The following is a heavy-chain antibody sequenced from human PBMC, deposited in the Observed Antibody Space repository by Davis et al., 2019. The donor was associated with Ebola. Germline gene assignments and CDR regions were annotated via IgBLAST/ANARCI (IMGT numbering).Heavy chain of an antibody. CDR3: AHANYVWGSYQLYYFDY. CDR1: GGSISSGGYS. V-gene: IGHV2-5*08. CDR2: IYWDDDK. D-gene: IGHD3-16*02. Sequence: QTLSLTCAVSGGSISSGGYSWSWIRQPPGKALEWLALIYWDDDKRYSPSLKSRLTITKDTSKNQVVLTMTNMDPVDTATYYCAHANYVWGSYQLYYFDYWGQGTLVTVSS. J-gene: IGHJ4*02.